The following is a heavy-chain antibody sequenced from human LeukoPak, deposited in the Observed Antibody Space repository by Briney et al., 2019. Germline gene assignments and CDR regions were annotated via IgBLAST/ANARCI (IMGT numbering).Heavy chain of an antibody. J-gene: IGHJ3*02. V-gene: IGHV4-39*07. CDR2: MYYRGTT. CDR1: GGSISSTGYY. CDR3: ARNSITIFGVVISDAFDI. D-gene: IGHD3-3*01. Sequence: SETLSLTCTVSGGSISSTGYYWGWVRQPPGKGLEWIGSMYYRGTTYHNAFLKSRASISVDTSKNQFSLNLISVTAADTAVYYCARNSITIFGVVISDAFDIWGQGTMVTVSS.